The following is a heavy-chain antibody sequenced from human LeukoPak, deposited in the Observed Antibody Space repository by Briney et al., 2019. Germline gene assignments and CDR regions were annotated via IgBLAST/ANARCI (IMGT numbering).Heavy chain of an antibody. CDR3: ARGQGATVTLNFDY. CDR1: GGTFSSYA. CDR2: IIPIFGTA. Sequence: SVKVSCKASGGTFSSYAISWVRQAPGQGLEWMGGIIPIFGTANYAQKFQGRVTITADESTSTAYMELSSLRSEHTAVYYCARGQGATVTLNFDYWGQGTLVTVSS. D-gene: IGHD4-17*01. V-gene: IGHV1-69*13. J-gene: IGHJ4*02.